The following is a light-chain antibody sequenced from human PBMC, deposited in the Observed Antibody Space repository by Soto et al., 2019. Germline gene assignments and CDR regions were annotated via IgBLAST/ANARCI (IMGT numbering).Light chain of an antibody. Sequence: QSVLTQPPSVSGTPGQRVTISCSGGSSNIGTYTVNWYQQRPETAHKLLIYTDYQRHSGVPDRFSGSKSGTSASLAISGLQSDDEADYYCSSWDDSRNGGVFCGGTKLTVL. J-gene: IGLJ3*02. V-gene: IGLV1-44*01. CDR2: TDY. CDR3: SSWDDSRNGGV. CDR1: SSNIGTYT.